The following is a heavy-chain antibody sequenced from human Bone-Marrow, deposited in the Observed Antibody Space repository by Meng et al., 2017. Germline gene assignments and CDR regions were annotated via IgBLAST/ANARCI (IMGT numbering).Heavy chain of an antibody. CDR2: INHSGST. CDR1: GGSFSGYY. J-gene: IGHJ4*02. D-gene: IGHD3-10*01. CDR3: ARFRITMVRGVNPKGYFDY. Sequence: SETLSLTCAVYGGSFSGYYWSWIRQPPGKGLEWIGKINHSGSTNYNPSLKSRVTISVDTSKNQFSLKLSSVTAADTAVYYCARFRITMVRGVNPKGYFDYWGQGTLVTVSS. V-gene: IGHV4-34*01.